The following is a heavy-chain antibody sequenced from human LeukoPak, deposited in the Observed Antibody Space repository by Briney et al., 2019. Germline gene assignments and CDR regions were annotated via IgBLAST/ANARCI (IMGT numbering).Heavy chain of an antibody. CDR1: GFTFSSYS. J-gene: IGHJ2*01. Sequence: TGGSLRLSCAASGFTFSSYSMNWVRQAPGKGLEWVSYISSSSSTIYYADSVKGRFTISRGNAKNSLYLQMNSLRAEDTAVYYCARGNWGRGWYFDLWGRGTLVTVSS. CDR2: ISSSSSTI. V-gene: IGHV3-48*04. D-gene: IGHD7-27*01. CDR3: ARGNWGRGWYFDL.